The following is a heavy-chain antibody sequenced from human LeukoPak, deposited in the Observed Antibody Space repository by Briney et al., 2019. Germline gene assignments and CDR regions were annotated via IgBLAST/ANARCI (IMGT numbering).Heavy chain of an antibody. CDR1: GFSFSDYY. Sequence: PGGSLRLSCAASGFSFSDYYMSWIRQAPGKGLEWVSYISSSGNTIHYADSVKGRFTISRGNAKNSLYLQMKSLRAEDTAVYYCARATNDAFDIWGQGTMVTVSS. D-gene: IGHD1-1*01. CDR3: ARATNDAFDI. J-gene: IGHJ3*02. V-gene: IGHV3-11*04. CDR2: ISSSGNTI.